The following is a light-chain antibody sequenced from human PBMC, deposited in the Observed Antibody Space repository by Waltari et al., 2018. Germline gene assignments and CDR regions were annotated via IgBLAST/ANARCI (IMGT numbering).Light chain of an antibody. CDR1: GSDVGYYNF. V-gene: IGLV2-14*03. CDR3: SSYTSTNTII. Sequence: QSALAQPASVSGSPGQSITIPCTGTGSDVGYYNFVSWYQQHPGKAPKLLIFGVSRWSSGVSHRFSGSKSGNTASLTISGLQAEDEADYYCSSYTSTNTIIFGGGTKVTVL. J-gene: IGLJ2*01. CDR2: GVS.